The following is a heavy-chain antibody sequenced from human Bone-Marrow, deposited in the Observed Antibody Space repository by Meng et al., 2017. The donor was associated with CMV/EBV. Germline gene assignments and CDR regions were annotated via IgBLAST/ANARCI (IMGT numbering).Heavy chain of an antibody. CDR1: GFTFSRYW. CDR3: ARSGSRDVVVVAARYGFDP. CDR2: VSSDGSST. V-gene: IGHV3-74*01. Sequence: GESLKISCEGSGFTFSRYWMHWVRQAPGKGLVWVSRVSSDGSSTTYADSVKGRFTISRDNAKNSLYLQMNSLRAEDTAVYYCARSGSRDVVVVAARYGFDPWGQGTLVTVSS. J-gene: IGHJ5*02. D-gene: IGHD2-15*01.